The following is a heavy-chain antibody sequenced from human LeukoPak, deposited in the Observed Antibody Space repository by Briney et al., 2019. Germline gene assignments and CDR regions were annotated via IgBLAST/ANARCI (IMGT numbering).Heavy chain of an antibody. CDR3: ARGSSTIVATFSY. Sequence: SETLPLTCTVSGYSISSGYYWGWIRQPPGKGLEWIGSIYHSGTTYYNPSLKSRVTISVDTSKNQFSLRLSSVTAADTAVYYCARGSSTIVATFSYWGQGTLVTVSS. D-gene: IGHD5-12*01. V-gene: IGHV4-38-2*02. J-gene: IGHJ4*02. CDR1: GYSISSGYY. CDR2: IYHSGTT.